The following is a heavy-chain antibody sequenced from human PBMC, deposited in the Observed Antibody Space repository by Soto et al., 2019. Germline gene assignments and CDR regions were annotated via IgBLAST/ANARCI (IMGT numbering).Heavy chain of an antibody. V-gene: IGHV4-59*11. D-gene: IGHD5-12*01. CDR1: GGPIRGHD. Sequence: SETLRVTWTVSGGPIRGHDGRWIRPPPGKGLEWIGYISYSGTTNYNPSLKSRVFMSVDTSKTQISLKVSSVNAADTAVYYCARGTRSNSGYEPDWYFDLWGRGTLVTVSS. CDR3: ARGTRSNSGYEPDWYFDL. J-gene: IGHJ2*01. CDR2: ISYSGTT.